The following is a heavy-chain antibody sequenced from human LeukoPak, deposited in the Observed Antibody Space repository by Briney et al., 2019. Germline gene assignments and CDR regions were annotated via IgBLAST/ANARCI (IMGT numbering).Heavy chain of an antibody. CDR1: GYSISSGYY. CDR3: ASWGQWLPREYFQH. V-gene: IGHV4-38-2*01. D-gene: IGHD6-19*01. Sequence: SGTLSLTCAVSGYSISSGYYWGWIRQPPGKGLEWIGSIYHSGSTYYNPSLKSRVTISVDTSKNQFSLKLSSVTAADTAVYYCASWGQWLPREYFQHWGQGTLVTVSS. J-gene: IGHJ1*01. CDR2: IYHSGST.